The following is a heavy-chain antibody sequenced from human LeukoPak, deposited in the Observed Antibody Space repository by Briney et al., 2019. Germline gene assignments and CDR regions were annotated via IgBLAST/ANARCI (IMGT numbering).Heavy chain of an antibody. CDR1: GGSVSSSGYY. V-gene: IGHV4-39*02. D-gene: IGHD6-25*01. J-gene: IGHJ4*02. CDR3: AREFNGSPDY. Sequence: SETLSLTCTVSGGSVSSSGYYWSWIRQPPGKGLEWIGSIRYSGRTYYKPSLKSRVTLSVDTSKNQLLLNLRSVTAADTAMYYCAREFNGSPDYLGQGTLVTVSS. CDR2: IRYSGRT.